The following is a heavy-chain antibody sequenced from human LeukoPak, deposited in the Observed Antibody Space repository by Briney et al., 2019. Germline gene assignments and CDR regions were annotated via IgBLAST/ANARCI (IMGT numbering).Heavy chain of an antibody. J-gene: IGHJ3*02. CDR1: GFTFSSYT. CDR3: ARDYDSSGYSHDAFDI. V-gene: IGHV3-53*01. CDR2: IYSGGST. Sequence: PGGSLRLSCAASGFTFSSYTMSWVRQAPGKGLEWGSVIYSGGSTYYADSVKGRFTISRDNSKNTLYLQMNSLRAEDTAVYYCARDYDSSGYSHDAFDIWGQGTMVTVSS. D-gene: IGHD3-22*01.